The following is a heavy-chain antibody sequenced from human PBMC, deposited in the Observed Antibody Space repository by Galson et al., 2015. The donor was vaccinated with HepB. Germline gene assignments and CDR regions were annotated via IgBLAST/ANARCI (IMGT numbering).Heavy chain of an antibody. CDR3: AREGPSGWYIY. D-gene: IGHD6-19*01. CDR1: GYTFTSYY. J-gene: IGHJ4*02. V-gene: IGHV1-46*01. Sequence: SVKVSCKXSGYTFTSYYMHWVRQAPGQGLEWMGIINPSGGSTSYAQKFQGRVTMTRDTSTSTVYMELSSLRSEDTAVYYCAREGPSGWYIYWGQGTLVTVSS. CDR2: INPSGGST.